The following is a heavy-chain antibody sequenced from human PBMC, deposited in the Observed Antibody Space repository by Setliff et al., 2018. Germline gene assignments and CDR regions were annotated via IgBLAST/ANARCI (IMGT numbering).Heavy chain of an antibody. J-gene: IGHJ4*02. Sequence: LSLTCTVSGGSISPYFWSWVRQAPGKGLEWLAVTSYDGKNNYYGDSVKGRFTISRDNSQNTVYLQMNALSGDDTAVYFCARAQNIFGGNFDSWGQGTLVTVSS. CDR2: TSYDGKNN. CDR1: GGSISPYF. V-gene: IGHV3-30*03. CDR3: ARAQNIFGGNFDS. D-gene: IGHD3-3*01.